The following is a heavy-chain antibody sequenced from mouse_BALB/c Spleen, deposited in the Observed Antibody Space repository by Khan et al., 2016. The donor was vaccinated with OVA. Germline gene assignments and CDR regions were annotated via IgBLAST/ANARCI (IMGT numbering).Heavy chain of an antibody. J-gene: IGHJ4*01. CDR2: ISSTGST. D-gene: IGHD2-13*01. CDR1: GYSITSDYA. V-gene: IGHV3-2*02. CDR3: ARSLYYSDSYAMDY. Sequence: EVQLQESGPGLVKPSQYLSLTCTVTGYSITSDYAWNWIRQFPGNKLEWMGYISSTGSTSYNPSLKSRISITRDTSKNQFFLHLNSVTTEDTATYYCARSLYYSDSYAMDYWGQGTSVTFSS.